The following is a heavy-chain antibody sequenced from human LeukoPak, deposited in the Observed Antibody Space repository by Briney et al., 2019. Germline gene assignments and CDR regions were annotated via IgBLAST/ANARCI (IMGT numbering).Heavy chain of an antibody. V-gene: IGHV4-4*09. Sequence: SETLSLTCTVYGGSISSYYWSWIRQPPGKGLEWIGYIYTSGSTNYNPSLKSRVTISVDTSKNQFSLKLSSVTAADTAVYYCARATTSGWYGYWGQGTLVTVSS. CDR3: ARATTSGWYGY. CDR1: GGSISSYY. CDR2: IYTSGST. D-gene: IGHD6-19*01. J-gene: IGHJ4*02.